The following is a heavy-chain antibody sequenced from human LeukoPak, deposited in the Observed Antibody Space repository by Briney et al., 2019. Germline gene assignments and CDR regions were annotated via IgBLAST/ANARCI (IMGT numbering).Heavy chain of an antibody. J-gene: IGHJ6*04. Sequence: GGSLRLSCAASGFTFSSYAMHWVRQAPGKGLEWVSLISWDGGSTYYADSVKGRFTISRDNSKNSLYLQMNSLRAEDTALYYCAKDMGSHYGMDVWGKGTTVTVSS. CDR3: AKDMGSHYGMDV. CDR2: ISWDGGST. V-gene: IGHV3-43D*04. D-gene: IGHD2-15*01. CDR1: GFTFSSYA.